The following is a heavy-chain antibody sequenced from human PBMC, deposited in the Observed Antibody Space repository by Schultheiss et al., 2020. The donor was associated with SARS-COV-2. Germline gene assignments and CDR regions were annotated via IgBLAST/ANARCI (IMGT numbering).Heavy chain of an antibody. J-gene: IGHJ4*02. CDR3: ARDRPGSSGYKI. CDR2: IYYSGST. V-gene: IGHV4-59*12. Sequence: SQTLSLTCTVSGGSISSYYWSWIRQPPGKGLEWIGYIYYSGSTYYNPSLKSRVTISVDTSKNQFSLKLSSVTAADTAVYYCARDRPGSSGYKIWGQGTLVTVSS. CDR1: GGSISSYY. D-gene: IGHD3-22*01.